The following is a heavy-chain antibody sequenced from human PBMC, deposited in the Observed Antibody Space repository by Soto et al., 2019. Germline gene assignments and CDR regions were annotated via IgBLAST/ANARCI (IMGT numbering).Heavy chain of an antibody. D-gene: IGHD5-12*01. J-gene: IGHJ6*02. V-gene: IGHV3-66*01. CDR3: ARDETISSGDEKQGNYYNLGMDV. CDR1: GITVSNNY. CDR2: IHSGGST. Sequence: EVQLVESGGGLVQPGGSLRLSCAASGITVSNNYMSWVRQAPGKGLEWVSVIHSGGSTYYADSVKGRFTVSRDNSKNTLYLQMNSLRVEDTAVDYCARDETISSGDEKQGNYYNLGMDVWGQGTTVTVSS.